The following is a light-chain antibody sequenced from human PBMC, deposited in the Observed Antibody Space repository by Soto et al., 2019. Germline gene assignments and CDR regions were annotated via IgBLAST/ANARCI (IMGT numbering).Light chain of an antibody. V-gene: IGLV1-44*01. CDR1: SSNIGSNT. CDR3: NSYVAGSNV. Sequence: QSALTQPPSASGTPGQRVTISCSGSSSNIGSNTVNWYQQLPGTAPKLLIYSNNQRPSGVPDRFSGSKSGTSASLAVSGLQTEDEADYYCNSYVAGSNVFGTGTKVTVL. J-gene: IGLJ1*01. CDR2: SNN.